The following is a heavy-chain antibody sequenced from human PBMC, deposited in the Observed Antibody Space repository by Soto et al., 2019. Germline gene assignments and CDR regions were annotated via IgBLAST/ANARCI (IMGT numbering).Heavy chain of an antibody. J-gene: IGHJ6*02. CDR3: TTRRSIAARYGMEV. D-gene: IGHD6-6*01. CDR2: IKSKTDGGTT. CDR1: GFTVSNAW. Sequence: GWSVRLSCASSGFTVSNAWLNWVRQAPGKGLEWVGRIKSKTDGGTTDYAAPVKGRFTISRDDSKNTLYLQMNSLKTEDTAVYYCTTRRSIAARYGMEVWGQGTTVTVSS. V-gene: IGHV3-15*07.